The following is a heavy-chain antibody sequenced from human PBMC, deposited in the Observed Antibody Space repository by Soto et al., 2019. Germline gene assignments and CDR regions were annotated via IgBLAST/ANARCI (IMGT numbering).Heavy chain of an antibody. CDR2: ISYDGSNK. D-gene: IGHD6-13*01. CDR1: GFTFSSYA. V-gene: IGHV3-30-3*01. Sequence: PGGSLRLSCAASGFTFSSYAMPWVRQAPGKGLEWVAVISYDGSNKYYADSVKGRFTISRDNSKNTLYLQMNSLRAEDTAVYYCAGERVAGAGAYFGYWGQGTLVTVSS. CDR3: AGERVAGAGAYFGY. J-gene: IGHJ4*02.